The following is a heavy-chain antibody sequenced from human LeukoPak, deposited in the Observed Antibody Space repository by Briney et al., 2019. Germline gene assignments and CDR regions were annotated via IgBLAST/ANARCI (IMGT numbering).Heavy chain of an antibody. V-gene: IGHV1-2*02. CDR2: INPNSGGT. D-gene: IGHD5-12*01. CDR3: ARDPGSGYDSPAHPFFDY. CDR1: GYTFTSYD. Sequence: GASVKVSCKASGYTFTSYDINWVRQATGQGLEWMGWINPNSGGTNYAQKFQGRVTMTRGTSISTAYMELSRLRSDDTAVYYCARDPGSGYDSPAHPFFDYWGQGTLVTVSS. J-gene: IGHJ4*02.